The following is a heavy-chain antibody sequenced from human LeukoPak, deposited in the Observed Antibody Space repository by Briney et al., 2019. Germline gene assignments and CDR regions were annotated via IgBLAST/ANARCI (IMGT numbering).Heavy chain of an antibody. J-gene: IGHJ5*02. CDR1: GGSISSYY. Sequence: SETLSLTCTVSGGSISSYYWSWIRQPPGKGLEWIGYIYYSGSTNYNPSLKSRVTISVDTSKNQFSLKLSSVTAADTAVYYCARRYDSSGYQLPFDPWGQGTLVTVSS. CDR2: IYYSGST. V-gene: IGHV4-59*01. CDR3: ARRYDSSGYQLPFDP. D-gene: IGHD3-22*01.